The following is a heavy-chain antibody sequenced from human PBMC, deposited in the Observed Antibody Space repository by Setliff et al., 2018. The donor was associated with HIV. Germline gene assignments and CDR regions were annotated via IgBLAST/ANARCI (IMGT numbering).Heavy chain of an antibody. V-gene: IGHV4-4*07. J-gene: IGHJ5*02. Sequence: KASETLSLTCTVSGGSISSYYWSWIRQPAGKGLEWIGRIYTSGSTNYNPSLKSRVTMSVDTSKNQFSLRLNSVTAADTAVYYCARYRYYYDSSGYGRWFDPWGQGTLVTVSS. D-gene: IGHD3-22*01. CDR1: GGSISSYY. CDR3: ARYRYYYDSSGYGRWFDP. CDR2: IYTSGST.